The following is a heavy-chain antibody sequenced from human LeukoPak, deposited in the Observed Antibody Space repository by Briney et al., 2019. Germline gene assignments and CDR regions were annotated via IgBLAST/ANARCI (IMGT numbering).Heavy chain of an antibody. Sequence: PGGSLRLSCVASGFTFSSYAMSWVRQAPGKGLEWVGTIDSGGGSTHYADSVKGRFTISRDSSKNTLYLQMNSLRAEDTAVYYCARDVGPIHFDYWGQGTLVTVSS. CDR3: ARDVGPIHFDY. D-gene: IGHD1-26*01. V-gene: IGHV3-23*01. J-gene: IGHJ4*02. CDR2: IDSGGGST. CDR1: GFTFSSYA.